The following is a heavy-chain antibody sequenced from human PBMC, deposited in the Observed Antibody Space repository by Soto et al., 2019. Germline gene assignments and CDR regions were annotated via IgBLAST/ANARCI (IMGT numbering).Heavy chain of an antibody. Sequence: SQTLSLTCAISGDSVSSSSAAWNWIRQSPSRGLEWLGRTYYRSKWYNDYAVSVKSRITINPDTSKNQFSLQLNSVTPEDTAVYYCARCSGAPDYYYYYGMGVWGQGTTVTVSS. CDR2: TYYRSKWYN. D-gene: IGHD6-25*01. V-gene: IGHV6-1*01. J-gene: IGHJ6*02. CDR1: GDSVSSSSAA. CDR3: ARCSGAPDYYYYYGMGV.